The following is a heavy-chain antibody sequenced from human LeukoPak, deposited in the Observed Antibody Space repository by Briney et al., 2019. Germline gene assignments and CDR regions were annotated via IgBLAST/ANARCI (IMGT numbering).Heavy chain of an antibody. D-gene: IGHD3-10*01. CDR1: GGSFSGYY. CDR2: INHSGST. V-gene: IGHV4-34*01. Sequence: SETLSLTCAVYGGSFSGYYWSWIRQPPGKGLEWIGEINHSGSTNYNPSLKSRVTISVDTSKNQFSLKLSSVTAADTAVYYCARVLNYYGSGAKVCYFDYWGQGTLVTVSS. J-gene: IGHJ4*02. CDR3: ARVLNYYGSGAKVCYFDY.